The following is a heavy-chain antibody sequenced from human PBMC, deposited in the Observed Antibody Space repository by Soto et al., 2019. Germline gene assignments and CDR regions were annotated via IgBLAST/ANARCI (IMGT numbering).Heavy chain of an antibody. V-gene: IGHV1-69*18. CDR2: IIPFIGAP. D-gene: IGHD6-6*01. J-gene: IGHJ6*02. CDR3: AQGGDSISLMAFSSYGFDV. CDR1: GGTFNTYS. Sequence: QVQLVQSGAEVKKPGSSVKVSCKASGGTFNTYSFGWLRQAPGQGLQWMGSIIPFIGAPNYAQNFQYRVTITSDESTTTAYKEPRGLKSEDTTVYFCAQGGDSISLMAFSSYGFDVWGQGSSVTVTS.